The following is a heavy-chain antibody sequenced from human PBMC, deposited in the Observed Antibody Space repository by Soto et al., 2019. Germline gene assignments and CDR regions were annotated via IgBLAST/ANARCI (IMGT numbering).Heavy chain of an antibody. CDR2: IKQDGSEK. CDR3: ARFAGETTIYDY. CDR1: GFTFSGHW. V-gene: IGHV3-7*01. J-gene: IGHJ4*02. D-gene: IGHD1-1*01. Sequence: EVQLVESGGGLVQPGGSLRLSCATSGFTFSGHWMSWVRQAPGKGLEWVATIKQDGSEKYYVDSVRGRFTISRDNAKNSLFLQMNSLRAEDTAVYYCARFAGETTIYDYWGQGTLVTVSS.